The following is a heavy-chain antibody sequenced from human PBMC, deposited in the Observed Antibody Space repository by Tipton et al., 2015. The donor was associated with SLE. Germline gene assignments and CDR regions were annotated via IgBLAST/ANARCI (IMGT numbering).Heavy chain of an antibody. J-gene: IGHJ2*01. CDR2: IYYSGST. Sequence: GLVKPSETLSLTCTVSGGSISSYYWSWIRQPPGKGLEWIGYIYYSGSTNYNPSLKSRVTISVDTSKNQFSLKLSSVTAADTAVYYCARDMHDILTGYSRHWYFDLWGRGTLVTVSS. D-gene: IGHD3-9*01. CDR1: GGSISSYY. V-gene: IGHV4-59*01. CDR3: ARDMHDILTGYSRHWYFDL.